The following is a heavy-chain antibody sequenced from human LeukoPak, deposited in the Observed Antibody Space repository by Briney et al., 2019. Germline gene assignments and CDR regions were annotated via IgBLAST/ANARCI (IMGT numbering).Heavy chain of an antibody. Sequence: NTSETLSLTCTVSGGSISSSSYYWGWIRQPPGKGLEWIGSIYYSGSTYYNPSLKSRVTISVDTSKNQFSLKLSSVTAADTAVYYCARVQSRLSWFDPWGQGTLVTVSS. V-gene: IGHV4-39*07. CDR1: GGSISSSSYY. J-gene: IGHJ5*02. CDR3: ARVQSRLSWFDP. CDR2: IYYSGST.